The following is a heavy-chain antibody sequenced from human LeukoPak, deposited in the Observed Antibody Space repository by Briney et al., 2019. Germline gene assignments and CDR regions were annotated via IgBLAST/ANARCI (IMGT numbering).Heavy chain of an antibody. Sequence: GGSLRLSCAASGFTFSSYSMNWVRQAPGKGLEWVSYISSSSSTIYYADSVKGRFTISRDNAKNTLYLQLNSLRAEDTAVYYCARVTGGSYGYWGQGTLVTVSS. CDR3: ARVTGGSYGY. CDR1: GFTFSSYS. D-gene: IGHD1-26*01. J-gene: IGHJ4*02. V-gene: IGHV3-48*04. CDR2: ISSSSSTI.